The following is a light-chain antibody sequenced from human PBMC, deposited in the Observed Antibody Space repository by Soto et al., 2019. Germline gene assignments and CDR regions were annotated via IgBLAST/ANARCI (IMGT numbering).Light chain of an antibody. V-gene: IGKV1D-12*01. CDR2: AAS. CDR1: QGISSR. J-gene: IGKJ4*01. CDR3: QQTNRFPLT. Sequence: DLQMTQSPSSLSASVGDRVTITGRASQGISSRLGWYQQAPGKAPKLLIYAASSLQSRVPSRFSGSGSGTDFTLSINSLQPEDFATYYCQQTNRFPLTFGGGTKVDIK.